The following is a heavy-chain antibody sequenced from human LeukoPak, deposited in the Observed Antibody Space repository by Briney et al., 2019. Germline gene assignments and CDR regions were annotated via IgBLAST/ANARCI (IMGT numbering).Heavy chain of an antibody. CDR1: GGSISSGGYY. D-gene: IGHD5-12*01. V-gene: IGHV4-30-2*01. CDR3: ARGYSGYAARYFDY. CDR2: IYHSGST. Sequence: SEILSLTCTVSGGSISSGGYYWSWIRQPPGKGLEWIGYIYHSGSTYYNPSLKSRVTISVDRSKNQFSLKLSSVTAADTAVYYCARGYSGYAARYFDYWGQGTLVTVSS. J-gene: IGHJ4*02.